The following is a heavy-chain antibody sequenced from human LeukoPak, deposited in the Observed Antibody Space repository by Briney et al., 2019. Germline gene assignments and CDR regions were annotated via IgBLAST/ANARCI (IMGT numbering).Heavy chain of an antibody. Sequence: SETLSLTCSVSDDSITMSYWTWIRQPPGRGLEWIGYVYHTGSTNFNSSLDGGVSISRDTSKNLFSLRLRSVNAADTAVYYCARGSADPYGSGSYYFDYWGQGTLVTVSS. J-gene: IGHJ4*02. D-gene: IGHD3-10*01. CDR2: VYHTGST. V-gene: IGHV4-59*01. CDR3: ARGSADPYGSGSYYFDY. CDR1: DDSITMSY.